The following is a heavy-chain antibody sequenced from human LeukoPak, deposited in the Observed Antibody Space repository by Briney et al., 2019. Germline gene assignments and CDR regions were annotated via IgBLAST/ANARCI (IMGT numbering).Heavy chain of an antibody. V-gene: IGHV4-59*08. D-gene: IGHD5-18*01. CDR3: ASLDTAMVSIDY. Sequence: SETLSLTCSVSGGSIRSHYWSWIRQPPGKGLEWIGYVHYSGSTNYNPSLKSRVTISVDTSKNQFSLKLSSVTAADTAVYYCASLDTAMVSIDYWGQGTLVTVSS. J-gene: IGHJ4*02. CDR1: GGSIRSHY. CDR2: VHYSGST.